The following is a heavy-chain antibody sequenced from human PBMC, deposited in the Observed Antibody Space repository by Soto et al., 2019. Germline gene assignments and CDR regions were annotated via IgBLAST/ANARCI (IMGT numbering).Heavy chain of an antibody. D-gene: IGHD6-6*01. CDR2: ILHSGST. CDR3: VKASMRGVPRFFDV. J-gene: IGHJ2*01. V-gene: IGHV4-30-4*01. CDR1: GGSINSGDYY. Sequence: SETLSITCTVSGGSINSGDYYWTWVRQPPGKGLEWIGNILHSGSTYYTPSLQSRVTISLDTSKNHFSLKLSSVTPADTSVDFCVKASMRGVPRFFDVWGRGTLVTVSS.